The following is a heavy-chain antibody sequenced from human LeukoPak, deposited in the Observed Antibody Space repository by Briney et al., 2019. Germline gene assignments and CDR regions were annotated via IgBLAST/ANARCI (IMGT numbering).Heavy chain of an antibody. CDR1: GFTFGNYA. V-gene: IGHV3-23*01. CDR3: ARGRCGYNCGSEFYY. Sequence: GGSLRLSCAASGFTFGNYAMSWVRQAPGKGLEWVSGVSGSGTTTYYADSVKGRFSISRDNSKNTLSLQMNSPRGEDTAVYYCARGRCGYNCGSEFYYWGQGTLVTVSS. CDR2: VSGSGTTT. D-gene: IGHD5-24*01. J-gene: IGHJ4*02.